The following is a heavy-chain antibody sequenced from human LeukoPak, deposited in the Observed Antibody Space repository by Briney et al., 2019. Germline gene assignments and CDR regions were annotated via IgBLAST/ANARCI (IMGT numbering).Heavy chain of an antibody. CDR1: GASISSGSNY. CDR2: IYSNGST. Sequence: SETLSLTCSVSGASISSGSNYWGWIRQPPGKTLEWIGSIYSNGSTYYNSSLQSRVIIIIDTPKNHFSLTLSSVTAADTAVYYCARRIGGSYYLDWPTPWGYWGQGTLVTVSS. V-gene: IGHV4-39*07. CDR3: ARRIGGSYYLDWPTPWGY. J-gene: IGHJ4*02. D-gene: IGHD1-26*01.